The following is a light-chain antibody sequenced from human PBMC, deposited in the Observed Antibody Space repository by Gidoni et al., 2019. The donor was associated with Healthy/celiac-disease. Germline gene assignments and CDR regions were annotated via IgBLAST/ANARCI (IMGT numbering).Light chain of an antibody. V-gene: IGKV3-20*01. Sequence: EIVLTQSPGTLSLSPGERATLSGRASQTVSSTYLAWYQHKPGQAPRLLVYGASSRATGIPSRFSGSGSGTDFTLTISRLEPEDFAVYYCQQYGSSPRTFGQGTKVEIK. CDR2: GAS. J-gene: IGKJ1*01. CDR1: QTVSSTY. CDR3: QQYGSSPRT.